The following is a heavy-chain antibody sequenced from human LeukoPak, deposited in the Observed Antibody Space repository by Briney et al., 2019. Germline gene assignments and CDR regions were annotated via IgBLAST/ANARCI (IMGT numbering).Heavy chain of an antibody. V-gene: IGHV1-18*01. D-gene: IGHD6-19*01. CDR2: ISAYNGNT. Sequence: GASVKVSCKASGYTFTSYGISWVRLAPGQGLEWMGWISAYNGNTNYAQKLQGRVTMTTDTSTSTAYMELSRLRSDDTAVYYCARDLFGIAVAGPIIFDYWGQGTLVTVSS. CDR1: GYTFTSYG. J-gene: IGHJ4*02. CDR3: ARDLFGIAVAGPIIFDY.